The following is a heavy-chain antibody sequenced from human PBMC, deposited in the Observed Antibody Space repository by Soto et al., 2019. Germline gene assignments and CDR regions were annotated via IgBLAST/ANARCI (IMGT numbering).Heavy chain of an antibody. J-gene: IGHJ2*01. CDR1: GGSITSSNW. Sequence: QVQLQESGPGLVKPSGTLSLTCTVSGGSITSSNWWSWVRQPPGKGLEWIGEIFHNGNTNDNPSLKSRVTISIDKSKNQFSLTLSSVTAADTAVYFCARRPYYYDLWGRGSLVTVSS. CDR2: IFHNGNT. V-gene: IGHV4-4*02. D-gene: IGHD3-10*01. CDR3: ARRPYYYDL.